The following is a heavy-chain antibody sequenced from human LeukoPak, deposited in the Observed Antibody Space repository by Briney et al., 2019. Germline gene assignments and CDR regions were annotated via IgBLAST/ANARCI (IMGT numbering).Heavy chain of an antibody. Sequence: GGSLRLSCAASGFTFSSYEMNWVRQAPGKGLEWVSYISSSGSTIYYADSVKGRFTISRDNSKNTLYLQVNSLRAEDTAVYYCARAMTTVTTRLDYWGQGTLVTVSS. J-gene: IGHJ4*02. D-gene: IGHD4-17*01. CDR1: GFTFSSYE. V-gene: IGHV3-48*03. CDR3: ARAMTTVTTRLDY. CDR2: ISSSGSTI.